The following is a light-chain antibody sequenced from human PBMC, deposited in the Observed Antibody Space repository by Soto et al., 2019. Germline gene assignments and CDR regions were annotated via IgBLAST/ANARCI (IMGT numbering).Light chain of an antibody. CDR3: CSYATPRQ. CDR2: EVS. J-gene: IGLJ2*01. CDR1: TSDVGSYNL. V-gene: IGLV2-23*02. Sequence: QSVLTQPPSVSWSPGHSITISCTATTSDVGSYNLVSWYQQHTGKAPKLIIYEVSERPSGVSTRFSGSKSGNMASLTISGLQAEDEAEYYCCSYATPRQFGGGTKVTVL.